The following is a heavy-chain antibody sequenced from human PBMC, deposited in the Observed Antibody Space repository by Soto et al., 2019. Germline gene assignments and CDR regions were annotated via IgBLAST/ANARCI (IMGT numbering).Heavy chain of an antibody. CDR1: GFALTTSGVG. V-gene: IGHV2-5*02. CDR3: AHRTTTVTWWVDP. J-gene: IGHJ5*02. D-gene: IGHD4-17*01. Sequence: QITLKESGPTLVKPTQTLTLTCTFSGFALTTSGVGVGWIRQPPGKALEWRALIYWVDDKRYSPSLKSMLTIPKDTSKNHVVLTMTNMDPADTATYFCAHRTTTVTWWVDPWCQGPLVTVSS. CDR2: IYWVDDK.